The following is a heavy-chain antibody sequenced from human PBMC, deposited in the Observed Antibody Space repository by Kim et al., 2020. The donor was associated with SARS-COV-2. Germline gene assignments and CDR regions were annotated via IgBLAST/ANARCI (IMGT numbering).Heavy chain of an antibody. V-gene: IGHV4-4*07. CDR2: IYNSEAT. CDR1: GASLSSYH. D-gene: IGHD1-26*01. J-gene: IGHJ5*02. CDR3: ARLSSGTFDP. Sequence: SETLSLTCAVSGASLSSYHWSWIRQPAGKGLEWIGRIYNSEATDYNPSLKSRVSMSLDTSKNHFSLKLRSVTAADTAVYYCARLSSGTFDPWGQGTLVTVSS.